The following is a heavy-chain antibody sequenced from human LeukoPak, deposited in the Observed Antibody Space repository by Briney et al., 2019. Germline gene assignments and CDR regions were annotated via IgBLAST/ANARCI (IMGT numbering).Heavy chain of an antibody. CDR1: GFTFSSYW. D-gene: IGHD3-10*01. J-gene: IGHJ4*02. CDR3: AKHFGSGRGVDYFDY. V-gene: IGHV3-74*01. Sequence: PGGSLRLSCAASGFTFSSYWMHWVRQAPGKGLVWVSRISTDGSSAIYADSVKGRSTISRDNSRNTLYLQMDSLRAEDTAVYYCAKHFGSGRGVDYFDYWGQGTLVTVSS. CDR2: ISTDGSSA.